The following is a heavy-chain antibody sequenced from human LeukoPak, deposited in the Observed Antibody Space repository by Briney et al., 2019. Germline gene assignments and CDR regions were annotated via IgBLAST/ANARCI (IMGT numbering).Heavy chain of an antibody. CDR2: ISTNNGHT. D-gene: IGHD4-23*01. CDR1: GYSFTSYA. V-gene: IGHV1-18*01. CDR3: ARVPDYGGYYYYGMDV. Sequence: ASVKVSCGASGYSFTSYAFSWVRQAPGQGLEWMGWISTNNGHTVYAQNFQGRLTMTTDTSMSTAYMELRSLRSDDTAVYYCARVPDYGGYYYYGMDVWGQGTTVTVSS. J-gene: IGHJ6*02.